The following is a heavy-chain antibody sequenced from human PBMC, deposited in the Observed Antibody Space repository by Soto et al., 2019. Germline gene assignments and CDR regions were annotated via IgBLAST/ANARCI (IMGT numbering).Heavy chain of an antibody. V-gene: IGHV3-21*01. CDR1: GFTFSSYS. CDR2: ISSSSSYI. CDR3: ARGDYYDSSGPFSDAFDI. Sequence: GGSLRLSCAASGFTFSSYSMNWVRQAPGKGLEWVSSISSSSSYIYYADSVKGRFTISRDNAKKSLYLQMNSLRAEDTAVYYCARGDYYDSSGPFSDAFDIWGQGTMVT. D-gene: IGHD3-22*01. J-gene: IGHJ3*02.